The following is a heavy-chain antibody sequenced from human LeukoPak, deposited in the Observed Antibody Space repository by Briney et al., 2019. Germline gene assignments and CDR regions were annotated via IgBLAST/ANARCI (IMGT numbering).Heavy chain of an antibody. CDR1: GGSISGYH. J-gene: IGHJ6*03. V-gene: IGHV4-4*09. Sequence: SETLSLTCTVSGGSISGYHWSWIRQAPGRELEWIGDIYASGSTNLNPSLMSRVTISADTSKNQFSLKMTSVTAADTAVYYCARLKQLELETAYHYMDVWGKGTTVTVSS. D-gene: IGHD1-1*01. CDR2: IYASGST. CDR3: ARLKQLELETAYHYMDV.